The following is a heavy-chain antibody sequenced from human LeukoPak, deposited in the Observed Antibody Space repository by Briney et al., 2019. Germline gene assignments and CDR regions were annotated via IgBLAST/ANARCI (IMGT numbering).Heavy chain of an antibody. CDR2: IKQDGSEK. V-gene: IGHV3-7*01. D-gene: IGHD3-22*01. Sequence: GGSLRLSCAASGFTFSSYWMSWVRQAPGKGLEWVANIKQDGSEKYYVDSVKGRFTISRDNAKNSLYLQMNSLRAEDTAVYYCARGQLYYDSSGFDYWGQGTLVTVSS. CDR3: ARGQLYYDSSGFDY. J-gene: IGHJ4*02. CDR1: GFTFSSYW.